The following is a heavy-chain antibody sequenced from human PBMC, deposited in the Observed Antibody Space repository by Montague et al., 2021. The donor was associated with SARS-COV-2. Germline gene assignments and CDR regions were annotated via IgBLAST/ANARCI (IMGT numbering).Heavy chain of an antibody. Sequence: SETLSLTCAVYGGSFSDYYWSWIRQPPGKGLEWIGDINHSGTSKYNPSLKSRVSISLDTSKNQFSLYLSSVTAADTAVYYCARGRQHFNMIVVVMTGGEYYFDYWGQGTLVTVSS. V-gene: IGHV4-34*01. J-gene: IGHJ4*02. CDR3: ARGRQHFNMIVVVMTGGEYYFDY. CDR2: INHSGTS. CDR1: GGSFSDYY. D-gene: IGHD3-22*01.